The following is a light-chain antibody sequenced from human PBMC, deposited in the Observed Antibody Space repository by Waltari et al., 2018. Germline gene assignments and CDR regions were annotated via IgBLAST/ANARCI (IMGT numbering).Light chain of an antibody. CDR2: GPS. CDR3: QHYVRLPVT. J-gene: IGKJ1*01. Sequence: EIVLSQSPGTLSLSPGERATLSCRASQSVATYLAWYQQKTGQAPRLLIYGPSSRATGVPDRFSASGSGTDFSLTISSLEPEDFAVYYCQHYVRLPVTFGQGTKVEIK. V-gene: IGKV3-20*01. CDR1: QSVATY.